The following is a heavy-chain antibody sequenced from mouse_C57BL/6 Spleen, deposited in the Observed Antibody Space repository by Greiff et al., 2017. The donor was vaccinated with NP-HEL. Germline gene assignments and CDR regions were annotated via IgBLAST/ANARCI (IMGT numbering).Heavy chain of an antibody. Sequence: EVQLQESGGGLVKPGGSLKLSCAASGFTFSDYGMHWVRQAPEKGLEWVAYISSGSSTIYYADTVKGRFTISRDNAKNTLFLQMTRLRSEDTAMYYCARGDYCYGSSYVSYYAMDYWGQGTSVTVSS. V-gene: IGHV5-17*01. J-gene: IGHJ4*01. CDR1: GFTFSDYG. CDR3: ARGDYCYGSSYVSYYAMDY. CDR2: ISSGSSTI. D-gene: IGHD1-1*01.